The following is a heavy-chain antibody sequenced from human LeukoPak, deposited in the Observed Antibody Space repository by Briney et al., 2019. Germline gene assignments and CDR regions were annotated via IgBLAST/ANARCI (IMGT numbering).Heavy chain of an antibody. CDR2: ISGSGGST. D-gene: IGHD2-2*01. J-gene: IGHJ4*02. V-gene: IGHV3-23*01. CDR1: GFTFSIYA. Sequence: PGGSLRLSCAASGFTFSIYAMSWVRQARGKGLEWVSAISGSGGSTYYADSVKGRFTISRDNSKNTLYLQMNSLRAEDTAVYYCAKEGWNCSSTSCYRDPFDYWGQGPLVTVSS. CDR3: AKEGWNCSSTSCYRDPFDY.